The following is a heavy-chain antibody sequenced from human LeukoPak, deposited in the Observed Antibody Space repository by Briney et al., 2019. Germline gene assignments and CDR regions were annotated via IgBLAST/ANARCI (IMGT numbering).Heavy chain of an antibody. CDR2: ISGSGGST. D-gene: IGHD4-23*01. CDR3: AKESGYGGYFDY. J-gene: IGHJ4*02. V-gene: IGHV3-23*01. Sequence: AGGSLRLSCAASGFTFSSYAMSWVRQAPGKGLEWVSAISGSGGSTYYADSVKGRFTISRDNSKNTLYLQMNSLRAEGTAVYYCAKESGYGGYFDYWGQGTLVTVSS. CDR1: GFTFSSYA.